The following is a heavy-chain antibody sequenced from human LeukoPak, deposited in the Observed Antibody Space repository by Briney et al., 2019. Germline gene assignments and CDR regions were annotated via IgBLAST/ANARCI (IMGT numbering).Heavy chain of an antibody. CDR2: ISWNSGSI. D-gene: IGHD4-17*01. Sequence: HPGGSLRLSCAASGFTFDNYAMHWVRQAPGKGLERVSGISWNSGSIGYADSVKGRFTISRDNAKNSLYLQMNSLRAEDTALYYCAKAGTDNDYGDLGDYWGQGTLVTVSS. V-gene: IGHV3-9*01. J-gene: IGHJ4*02. CDR3: AKAGTDNDYGDLGDY. CDR1: GFTFDNYA.